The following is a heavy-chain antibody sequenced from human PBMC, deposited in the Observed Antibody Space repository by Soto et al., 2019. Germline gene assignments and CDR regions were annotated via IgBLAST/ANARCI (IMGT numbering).Heavy chain of an antibody. D-gene: IGHD2-21*02. CDR1: GFTFGDYA. V-gene: IGHV3-49*04. J-gene: IGHJ1*01. Sequence: GGSLRLSCTASGFTFGDYAMSWVRQAPGKGLEWVGFIRSKAYGGTTEYAASVKGRFTISRDDSKSIAYLQMNSLKTEDTAVYYCTREREIVATITCGGDCYSGYFQHWGQGTLVTVSS. CDR2: IRSKAYGGTT. CDR3: TREREIVATITCGGDCYSGYFQH.